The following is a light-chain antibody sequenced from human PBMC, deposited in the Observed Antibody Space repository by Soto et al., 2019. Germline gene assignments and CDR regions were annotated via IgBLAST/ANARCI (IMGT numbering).Light chain of an antibody. CDR3: QQYNSYSYT. V-gene: IGKV1-5*01. J-gene: IGKJ2*01. Sequence: DIQMTQSPSTLSASVGDRVTITCRASQSISSWLAWYQQKPGKAPKLLIYDASSLESGVPSRFSGIGSGTEFPLTISSLQPDDFATYYCQQYNSYSYTFGQGTKLEIK. CDR1: QSISSW. CDR2: DAS.